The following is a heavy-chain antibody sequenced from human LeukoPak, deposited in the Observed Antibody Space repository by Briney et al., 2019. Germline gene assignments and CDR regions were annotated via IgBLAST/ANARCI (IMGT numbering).Heavy chain of an antibody. J-gene: IGHJ4*02. CDR3: ARDYYDSSGYAPDY. CDR1: GFTFSSYS. V-gene: IGHV3-21*01. D-gene: IGHD3-22*01. Sequence: GALRLSCAASGFTFSSYSMNWVRQAPGKGLEWVSSISSSSNYIYYADSVKGRFTISRDNAKNSLYLQMNSLRAEDTAVYYCARDYYDSSGYAPDYWGQGTLVTVSS. CDR2: ISSSSNYI.